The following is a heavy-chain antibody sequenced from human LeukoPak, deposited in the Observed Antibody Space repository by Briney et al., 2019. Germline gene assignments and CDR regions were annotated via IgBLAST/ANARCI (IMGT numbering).Heavy chain of an antibody. CDR3: ARQYSYVGDNWFDP. CDR1: GFTFSSYA. V-gene: IGHV3-23*01. Sequence: PGGSLRLSCAASGFTFSSYAMSWVRQAPGKGLEWVSGFSGSGGGTYYADSVKGRFTISRDNAKNSLYLQMNSLRAEDTAVYYCARQYSYVGDNWFDPWGQGTLVTVSS. D-gene: IGHD5-18*01. CDR2: FSGSGGGT. J-gene: IGHJ5*02.